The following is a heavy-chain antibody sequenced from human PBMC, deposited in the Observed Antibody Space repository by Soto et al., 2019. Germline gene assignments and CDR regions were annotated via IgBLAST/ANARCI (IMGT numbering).Heavy chain of an antibody. CDR3: ARYCSSTSCYMAYYYYGMDV. Sequence: SVKVSCKASGGTFSSYALSWVRQAPGQGLEWMGGIIPIFGTANYAQKFQGRVTITADESTSTAYMELSSLRSEDTAVYYCARYCSSTSCYMAYYYYGMDVWGQGTTVTVSS. CDR2: IIPIFGTA. V-gene: IGHV1-69*13. J-gene: IGHJ6*02. D-gene: IGHD2-2*02. CDR1: GGTFSSYA.